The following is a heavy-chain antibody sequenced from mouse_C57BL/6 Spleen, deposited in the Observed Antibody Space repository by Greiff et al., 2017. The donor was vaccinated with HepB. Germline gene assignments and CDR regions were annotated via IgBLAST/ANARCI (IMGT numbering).Heavy chain of an antibody. J-gene: IGHJ2*01. D-gene: IGHD2-4*01. CDR1: GFTFSSYA. Sequence: EVKVVESGEGLVKPGGSLKLSCAASGFTFSSYAMSWVRQTPEKRLEWVAYISSGGDYIYYADTVKGRFTISRDNARNTLYLQMSSLKSEDTAMYYCTRDHYDYDMGYFDYWGQGTTLTVSS. CDR3: TRDHYDYDMGYFDY. V-gene: IGHV5-9-1*02. CDR2: ISSGGDYI.